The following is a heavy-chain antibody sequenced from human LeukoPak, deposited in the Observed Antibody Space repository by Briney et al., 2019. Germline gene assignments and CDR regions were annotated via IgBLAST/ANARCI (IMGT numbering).Heavy chain of an antibody. J-gene: IGHJ3*02. V-gene: IGHV3-23*01. D-gene: IGHD3-22*01. Sequence: PGGSLRLSCAASGFTFSSYAMSWVRQAPGKGLEWVSAISGSGGSTYYADSVKGRFTISRDNSKNTLYLQMNSLRAEDTAVYYCAKVDDSSGYYWDAFDIWGLGTMVTVSS. CDR1: GFTFSSYA. CDR2: ISGSGGST. CDR3: AKVDDSSGYYWDAFDI.